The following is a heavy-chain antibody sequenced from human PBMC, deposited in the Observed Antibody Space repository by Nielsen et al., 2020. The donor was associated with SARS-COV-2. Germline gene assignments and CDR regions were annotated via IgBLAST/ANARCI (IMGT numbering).Heavy chain of an antibody. V-gene: IGHV1-46*01. J-gene: IGHJ4*02. Sequence: ASVKVSCKASGYTFTSYYMHWVRQAPGQGLEWPGIINPSGGSTSYAQKFQGRVTMTRDTSMSTVYMELSSLRSEDTAVYYCAREHFVGGLGIVVVISTILDYWGQGTLVTVSS. CDR1: GYTFTSYY. CDR3: AREHFVGGLGIVVVISTILDY. CDR2: INPSGGST. D-gene: IGHD3-22*01.